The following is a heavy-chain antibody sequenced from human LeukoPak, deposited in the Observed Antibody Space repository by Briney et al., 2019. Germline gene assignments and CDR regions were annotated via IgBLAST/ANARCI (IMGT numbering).Heavy chain of an antibody. J-gene: IGHJ3*02. CDR3: AREGGGWELQPAFDI. D-gene: IGHD1-26*01. Sequence: ASVKVSCKASGYTFTGYYMHWVRQAPGQGLEWLGWINPNSGGTNYAQKFQGRVTMTRDTSISTAYMELSRLRSDDTAVYYCAREGGGWELQPAFDIWGQGTMVTVSS. V-gene: IGHV1-2*02. CDR1: GYTFTGYY. CDR2: INPNSGGT.